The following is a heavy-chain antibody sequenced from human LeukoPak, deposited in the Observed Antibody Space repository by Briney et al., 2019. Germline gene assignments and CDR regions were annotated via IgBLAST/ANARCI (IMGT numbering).Heavy chain of an antibody. Sequence: SETLSLTCTVSGASISSYYWSWIRQPPGRGLEWIGYIYYSGSTNYNPSLKSRVTISLDTYKHQFSLKLRSVTAADTAVYYCARDKPSNWNYRHGSAFDIWGQGTMVTVSS. D-gene: IGHD1-7*01. CDR1: GASISSYY. J-gene: IGHJ3*02. V-gene: IGHV4-59*12. CDR3: ARDKPSNWNYRHGSAFDI. CDR2: IYYSGST.